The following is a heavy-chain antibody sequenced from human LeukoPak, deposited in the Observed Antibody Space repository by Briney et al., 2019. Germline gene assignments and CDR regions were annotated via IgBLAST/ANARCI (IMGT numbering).Heavy chain of an antibody. D-gene: IGHD3-22*01. CDR3: ARVGLTYYYDSSGYNWFDP. V-gene: IGHV3-48*01. Sequence: PGGSLRLSCAASGFTFSSYSMNWVRQAPGKGREGVSYISSSRSTIYYADCVEGRFTISRDNAKNSLYLQMNSLRAEDTAVYYCARVGLTYYYDSSGYNWFDPWGQGTLVTVSS. CDR1: GFTFSSYS. J-gene: IGHJ5*02. CDR2: ISSSRSTI.